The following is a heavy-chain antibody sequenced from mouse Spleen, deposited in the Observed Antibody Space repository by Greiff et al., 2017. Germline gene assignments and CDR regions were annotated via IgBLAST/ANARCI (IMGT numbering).Heavy chain of an antibody. CDR2: INPSNGGT. CDR3: ARERGETYYSNWFAY. CDR1: GYTFTSYW. V-gene: IGHV1-53*01. D-gene: IGHD2-5*01. J-gene: IGHJ3*01. Sequence: QVQLQQPGTELVKPGASVKLSCKASGYTFTSYWMHWVKQRPGQGLEWIGNINPSNGGTNYNEKFKSKATLTVDKSSSTAYMQLSSLTSEDSAVYYCARERGETYYSNWFAYWGQGTLVTVSA.